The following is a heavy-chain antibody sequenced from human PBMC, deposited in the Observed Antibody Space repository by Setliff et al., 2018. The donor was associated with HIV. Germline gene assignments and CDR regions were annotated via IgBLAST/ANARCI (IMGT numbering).Heavy chain of an antibody. J-gene: IGHJ6*03. V-gene: IGHV4-39*01. Sequence: SETLSLTCTVSGGSISTSNYYWGWVRQPPGKGLEWVGNVDYTGSTYYNPSLKSRVTISIDTSKNQFSLKLSSVTAADTAVYYCVGSTIAAAVYYYYYYMDVWGKGTTVTVSS. CDR1: GGSISTSNYY. D-gene: IGHD6-13*01. CDR2: VDYTGST. CDR3: VGSTIAAAVYYYYYYMDV.